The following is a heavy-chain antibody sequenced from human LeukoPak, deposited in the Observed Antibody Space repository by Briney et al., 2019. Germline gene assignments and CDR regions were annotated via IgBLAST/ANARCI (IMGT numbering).Heavy chain of an antibody. V-gene: IGHV3-7*03. D-gene: IGHD3-16*01. CDR2: INKDGSEQ. J-gene: IGHJ4*02. CDR1: GITFSNYW. Sequence: RGSLRLSCAASGITFSNYWMSWVRLAPETGLEWVANINKDGSEQYYVGSVRGRFTISRDNAKNSLFLQMNSLRVEDTAIYYCSTQGAHNFLYWGRGTPVTVSS. CDR3: STQGAHNFLY.